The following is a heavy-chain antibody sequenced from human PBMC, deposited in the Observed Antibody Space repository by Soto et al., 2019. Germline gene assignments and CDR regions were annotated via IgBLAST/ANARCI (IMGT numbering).Heavy chain of an antibody. CDR1: EFSFSSYA. CDR2: ISFNGNSL. D-gene: IGHD3-9*01. Sequence: GGSLRLSCAASEFSFSSYAMHWIRQSPGKGLEWVAVISFNGNSLHYADSVKDRFTISRDNSKNTLYLQMNNLRAEDTAVYYCARTFDTITYYFDYWGQGTLVTVSS. CDR3: ARTFDTITYYFDY. V-gene: IGHV3-30-3*01. J-gene: IGHJ4*02.